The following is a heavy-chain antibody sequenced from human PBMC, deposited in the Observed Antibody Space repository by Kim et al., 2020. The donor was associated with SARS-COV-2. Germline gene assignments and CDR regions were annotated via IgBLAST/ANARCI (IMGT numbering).Heavy chain of an antibody. CDR2: IYYSGST. CDR1: GGSISSGGYY. V-gene: IGHV4-31*03. J-gene: IGHJ5*02. D-gene: IGHD2-15*01. CDR3: ARDLVVAAPGNWFDP. Sequence: SETLSLTCTVSGGSISSGGYYWSWIRQHPGKGLEWIGYIYYSGSTYYNPSLKSRVTISVDTSKNQFSLKLSSVTAADTAVYYCARDLVVAAPGNWFDPWGQGTLVTVSS.